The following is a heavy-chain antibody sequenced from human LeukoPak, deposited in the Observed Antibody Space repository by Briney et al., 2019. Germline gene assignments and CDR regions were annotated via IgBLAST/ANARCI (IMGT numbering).Heavy chain of an antibody. Sequence: PGGSLRLSCSASGFTFSSYAMHWVRQAPGRGLEYVSAISSNGGSTYYADSVKGSFTISRDNSKNTLYLQMSSLRAEDTAVYYCVRPLLVAGTSNWGQGTLVTVSS. D-gene: IGHD6-19*01. CDR3: VRPLLVAGTSN. CDR1: GFTFSSYA. V-gene: IGHV3-64D*06. CDR2: ISSNGGST. J-gene: IGHJ4*02.